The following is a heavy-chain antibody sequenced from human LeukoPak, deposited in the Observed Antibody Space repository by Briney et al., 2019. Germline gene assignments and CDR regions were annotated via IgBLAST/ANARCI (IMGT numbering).Heavy chain of an antibody. CDR2: IYHSGST. J-gene: IGHJ4*02. V-gene: IGHV4-38-2*01. Sequence: PSETLSLTCAVSSYSISSGYYWGWIRQPPGKGLEWIGSIYHSGSTYYSPSLESRVTISVDTSKNQFSLKLSSVTAADTAVYYCARRRGSYFGSVYWGQGTLVTVSS. D-gene: IGHD1-26*01. CDR1: SYSISSGYY. CDR3: ARRRGSYFGSVY.